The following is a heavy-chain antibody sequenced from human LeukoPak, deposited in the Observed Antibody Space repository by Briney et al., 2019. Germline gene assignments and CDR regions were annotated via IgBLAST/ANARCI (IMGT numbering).Heavy chain of an antibody. V-gene: IGHV3-11*01. CDR1: GFTFRDYN. CDR2: ITDSGSTI. D-gene: IGHD3-9*01. J-gene: IGHJ6*02. Sequence: GGSLRLSCAASGFTFRDYNMNWVRQAPGKGLEWVSYITDSGSTIHYADSVNGRFTISRDNAKNSLYLQMNSLRAEDSAVYYCARSKGLTGGGGDVWGRGTTVTVPS. CDR3: ARSKGLTGGGGDV.